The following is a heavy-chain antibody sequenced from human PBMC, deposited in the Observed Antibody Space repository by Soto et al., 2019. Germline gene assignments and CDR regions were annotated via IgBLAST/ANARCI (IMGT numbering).Heavy chain of an antibody. CDR2: INQDGSER. Sequence: EVQLVESGGGLVQPGGSLRLSCAASEFTFSKYWMTWVRQSPGKGLEWVANINQDGSERYYVDSVRGRFTISRDNAKKSLYLQMNSLRAEDTAVYYCVCGGNYFVYWGQGTLVTVSP. D-gene: IGHD3-16*01. CDR1: EFTFSKYW. V-gene: IGHV3-7*01. CDR3: VCGGNYFVY. J-gene: IGHJ4*02.